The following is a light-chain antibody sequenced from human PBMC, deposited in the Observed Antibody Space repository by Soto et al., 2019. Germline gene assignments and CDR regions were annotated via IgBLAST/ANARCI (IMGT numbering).Light chain of an antibody. V-gene: IGKV2-30*01. CDR2: KVS. CDR1: QSLLSSDGTNS. Sequence: DVVMTQSPLSLPVTLGQPASISCRSSQSLLSSDGTNSLFWFQQRPGQSPRRLIYKVSNRDSGVPERFGGSGSGTDLTLKISGGEAEEFGINNGMKGKYWPLWTFGQGTKGEIK. J-gene: IGKJ1*01. CDR3: MKGKYWPLWT.